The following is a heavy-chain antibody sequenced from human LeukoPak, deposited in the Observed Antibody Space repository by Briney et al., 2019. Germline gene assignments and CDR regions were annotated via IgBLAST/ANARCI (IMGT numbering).Heavy chain of an antibody. V-gene: IGHV1-2*02. CDR3: ATEEAGYEDS. CDR1: GYTFTGYY. D-gene: IGHD3-3*01. CDR2: INPNSGGT. J-gene: IGHJ4*02. Sequence: ASVKVSCKASGYTFTGYYIHWVRQAPGQGLEWMGWINPNSGGTNFAQKFQGRVTMTRDTSISTAYMEVTRLRSDDTAVYYCATEEAGYEDSWGQGTLVTVSS.